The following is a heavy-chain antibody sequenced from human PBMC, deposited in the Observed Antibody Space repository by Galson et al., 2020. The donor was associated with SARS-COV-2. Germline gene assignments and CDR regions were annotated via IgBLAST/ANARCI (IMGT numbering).Heavy chain of an antibody. V-gene: IGHV1-24*01. CDR2: FDPEYGET. J-gene: IGHJ6*02. CDR3: ATDPPPRSRGANWYEEDYSYYAMDV. CDR1: GYTLTELS. D-gene: IGHD1-1*01. Sequence: ASVKVSCKVSGYTLTELSIHWVRQAPGKGLEWMASFDPEYGETIYAQKFQGRLTMTEDTSTDTAYMELSSLRSEDTAVYYCATDPPPRSRGANWYEEDYSYYAMDVWGQGTTVTVSS.